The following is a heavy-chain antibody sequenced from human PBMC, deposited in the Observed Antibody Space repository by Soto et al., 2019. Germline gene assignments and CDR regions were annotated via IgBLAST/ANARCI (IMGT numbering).Heavy chain of an antibody. Sequence: PSETLSLTCAVYGGSFSGYYWSWIRQPPGKGLEWIGEINHSGSTNYNPSLKSRVTISVDTSKNQFSLKLSSVTAADTAVYYCARGRSSPPYYYYGMDVWGQGXTVTVSS. CDR3: ARGRSSPPYYYYGMDV. D-gene: IGHD6-6*01. CDR1: GGSFSGYY. V-gene: IGHV4-34*01. J-gene: IGHJ6*02. CDR2: INHSGST.